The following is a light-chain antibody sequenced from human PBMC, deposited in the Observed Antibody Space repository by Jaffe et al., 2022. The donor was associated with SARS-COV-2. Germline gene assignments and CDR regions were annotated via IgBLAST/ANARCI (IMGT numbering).Light chain of an antibody. V-gene: IGKV3-15*01. CDR1: QSISSS. J-gene: IGKJ5*01. CDR3: QQYNNWPPIA. CDR2: GAS. Sequence: EIVMTQSPATLSVSPGERATLSCRASQSISSSLAWYQQKLGQAPRVLIYGASTRATGIPARFSGSGSGTEFTLTISSLQSEDVAVYYCQQYNNWPPIAFGQGTRLEIK.